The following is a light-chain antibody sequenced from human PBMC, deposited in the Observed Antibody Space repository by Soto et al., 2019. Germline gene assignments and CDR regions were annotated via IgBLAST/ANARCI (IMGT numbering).Light chain of an antibody. V-gene: IGLV2-14*01. CDR3: SSYTSSSTYV. CDR2: DVS. CDR1: SSDVGGYNY. Sequence: QSVLTQPASVSGSPGQSITISCTGTSSDVGGYNYVSWCQQHPGKAPKLMIYDVSNRPSGVSNRFSGSKSGNTASLTISGLQAEDEADYYCSSYTSSSTYVFGTGNKVTVL. J-gene: IGLJ1*01.